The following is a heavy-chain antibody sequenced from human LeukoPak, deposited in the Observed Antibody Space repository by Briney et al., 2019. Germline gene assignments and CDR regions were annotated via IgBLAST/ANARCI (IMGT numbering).Heavy chain of an antibody. V-gene: IGHV4-39*07. CDR2: IYYSGST. D-gene: IGHD6-19*01. CDR1: GGSISSSSYY. CDR3: AREAQLDSSGWDY. J-gene: IGHJ4*02. Sequence: SETLSLTCTVSGGSISSSSYYWGWIRQPPGKGLEWIGSIYYSGSTYYNPSLKSRVTISVDTSKNQFSLQLNSVTPEDTAVYYCAREAQLDSSGWDYWGQGTLVTVSS.